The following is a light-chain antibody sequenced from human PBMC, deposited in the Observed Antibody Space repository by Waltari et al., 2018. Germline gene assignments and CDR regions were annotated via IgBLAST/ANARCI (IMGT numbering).Light chain of an antibody. V-gene: IGKV4-1*01. CDR3: QQYDSTPVLT. J-gene: IGKJ4*01. CDR2: WAS. CDR1: QSVLYSSNNKNY. Sequence: DIVMTQSPDSLAVSLGERATINCKSSQSVLYSSNNKNYLAWYQQKPGQPPKLLIYWASTRESGVPDRFSGSGSGTECTLTSSSLQAEDVAVYYCQQYDSTPVLTFGGGTKVEIK.